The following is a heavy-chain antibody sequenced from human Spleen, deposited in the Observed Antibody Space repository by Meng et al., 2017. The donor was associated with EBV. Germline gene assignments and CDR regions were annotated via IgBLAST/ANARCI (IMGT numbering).Heavy chain of an antibody. CDR3: PRLPAGNYGGAWWFDP. V-gene: IGHV4-4*02. J-gene: IGHJ5*02. Sequence: PSGTLSPRAAGSGGSPPTHSWASLLPPPPVKGPAWIGEIYPDGNTNYNSSLKSRVIISVDNPRTQFSPKVDSVTAAATSLYYCPRLPAGNYGGAWWFDPWGQGTLVTVSS. CDR2: IYPDGNT. CDR1: GGSPPTHSW. D-gene: IGHD4-11*01.